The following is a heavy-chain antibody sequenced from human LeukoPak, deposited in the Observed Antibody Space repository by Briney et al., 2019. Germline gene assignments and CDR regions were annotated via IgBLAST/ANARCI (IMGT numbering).Heavy chain of an antibody. CDR3: ARRGTGCSGGSCYFNYFDY. Sequence: PSETLSLTCSVSGGSISSGSYSWSWIRQPPGKGLEWIGYIYYSGSTYYNPSLKSRVTISVDTSKNQFSLKLSSVTAADTAVYYCARRGTGCSGGSCYFNYFDYWGQGTLVTVSS. CDR1: GGSISSGSYS. J-gene: IGHJ4*02. D-gene: IGHD2-15*01. V-gene: IGHV4-30-4*07. CDR2: IYYSGST.